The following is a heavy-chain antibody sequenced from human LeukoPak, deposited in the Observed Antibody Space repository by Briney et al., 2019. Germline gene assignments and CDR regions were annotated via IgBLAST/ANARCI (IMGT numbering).Heavy chain of an antibody. J-gene: IGHJ4*02. CDR3: AKGNFAPFDY. D-gene: IGHD3-9*01. CDR2: ISGSGGST. CDR1: GFTFSSYG. V-gene: IGHV3-23*01. Sequence: GGSLRLSCAASGFTFSSYGMSWVRQAPGKGLEWVSGISGSGGSTYYADSVKGRFTISRDNSKNTLYLQMNSLRAEDTAVYYCAKGNFAPFDYWGQGTLVTVSS.